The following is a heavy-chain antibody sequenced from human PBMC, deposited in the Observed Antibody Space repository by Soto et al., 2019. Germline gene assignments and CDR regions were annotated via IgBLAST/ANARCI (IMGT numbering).Heavy chain of an antibody. CDR2: IIPKFGTA. CDR1: GGTSSSYA. CDR3: ASVDYQDSSGRFQH. J-gene: IGHJ1*01. Sequence: QVQLVQSGAEVKKPGSSVRVSCKASGGTSSSYAFSWVRQAPGQGLEWMGGIIPKFGTANYAQKFQGRVTITADESTNTAYMELRSLRSDDTAVYYCASVDYQDSSGRFQHWGQGTLVSVSS. D-gene: IGHD3-22*01. V-gene: IGHV1-69*01.